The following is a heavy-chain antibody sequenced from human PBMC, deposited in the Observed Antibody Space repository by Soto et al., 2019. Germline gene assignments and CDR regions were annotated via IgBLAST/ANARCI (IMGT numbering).Heavy chain of an antibody. J-gene: IGHJ4*02. CDR3: ARAKGDYGSGSYKVYYLDS. CDR1: GFTFSTYW. V-gene: IGHV3-74*01. D-gene: IGHD3-10*01. Sequence: GGSLRLSCAASGFTFSTYWMDWVRQAPGKGLVWVSRINGDGSSTRFVDSVKGRFTISRDNAKNTVYLQMNSLRAEDTAVYYCARAKGDYGSGSYKVYYLDSWGQGTLVTVSS. CDR2: INGDGSST.